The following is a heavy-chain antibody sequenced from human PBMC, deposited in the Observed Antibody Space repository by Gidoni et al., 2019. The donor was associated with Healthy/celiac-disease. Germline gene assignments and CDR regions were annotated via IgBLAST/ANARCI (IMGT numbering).Heavy chain of an antibody. Sequence: QVQLVESGGGVVQPGRSLRLSCAASGFTFSSYGMHWVRQAPGKGLAWVAVIWYDGSNKYYADSVKGRFTISRDNSKNTLYLQMNSLRAEDTAVYYCARDLIVVVPAAEPYYYYYGMDVWGQGTTVTVSS. J-gene: IGHJ6*02. CDR1: GFTFSSYG. CDR3: ARDLIVVVPAAEPYYYYYGMDV. CDR2: IWYDGSNK. D-gene: IGHD2-2*01. V-gene: IGHV3-33*01.